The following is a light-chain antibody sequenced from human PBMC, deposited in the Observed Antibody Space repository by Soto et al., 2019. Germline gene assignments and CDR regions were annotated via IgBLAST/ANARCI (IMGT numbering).Light chain of an antibody. CDR3: SSYAGSIGFDVV. V-gene: IGLV2-8*01. J-gene: IGLJ2*01. Sequence: QSALTQPPSASGSPGQSVTISCTGTSSDVGGYNYVSWYQQYPGTAPKLMIYEVHKRPSGVPDRFSGSKSGNTASLTVSGLQAEDEADYYCSSYAGSIGFDVVFGGGTKLTVL. CDR1: SSDVGGYNY. CDR2: EVH.